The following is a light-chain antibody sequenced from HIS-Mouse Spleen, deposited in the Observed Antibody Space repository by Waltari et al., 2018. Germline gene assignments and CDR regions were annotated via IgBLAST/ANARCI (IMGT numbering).Light chain of an antibody. Sequence: EIVMTQSPATLSVSPGERATLSCRASQSVSSNLAWYQQKPGQAPRLLIYGASTRATGIPARFSGSGSGTEFTLTISSMQSEDFAVYSCQQYNNWPSGTFGGGTKVEIK. CDR3: QQYNNWPSGT. CDR2: GAS. V-gene: IGKV3-15*01. J-gene: IGKJ4*01. CDR1: QSVSSN.